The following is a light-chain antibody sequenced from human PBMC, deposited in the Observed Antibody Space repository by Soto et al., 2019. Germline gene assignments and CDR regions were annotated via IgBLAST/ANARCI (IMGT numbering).Light chain of an antibody. CDR3: QQRSNWPLT. J-gene: IGKJ4*01. V-gene: IGKV3-11*01. Sequence: EIVLTQSPATLSLSPGERATLSCRASESISRYLTWYQQKPGQAPRLLIFDSSNRATGIPARFSGSGSGTDFTLTLSSLEPEDFAVYYCQQRSNWPLTFGGGTKVQI. CDR2: DSS. CDR1: ESISRY.